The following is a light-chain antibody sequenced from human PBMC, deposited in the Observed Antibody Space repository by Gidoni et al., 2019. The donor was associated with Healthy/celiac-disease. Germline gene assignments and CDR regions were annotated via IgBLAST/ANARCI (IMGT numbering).Light chain of an antibody. Sequence: EIVMTQSPATLSVSPGERATLSCRASQSVSSNLAWYQQKPGQVPRLLIYGAPTRATGIPARFSGSGSGTEFTLTISSLQSEDFAVYYCQQYNNWPPWTFGQGTKVEIK. CDR1: QSVSSN. CDR3: QQYNNWPPWT. J-gene: IGKJ1*01. CDR2: GAP. V-gene: IGKV3-15*01.